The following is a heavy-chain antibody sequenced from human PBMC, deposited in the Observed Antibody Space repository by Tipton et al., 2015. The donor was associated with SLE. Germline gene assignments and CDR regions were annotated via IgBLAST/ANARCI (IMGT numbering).Heavy chain of an antibody. D-gene: IGHD6-19*01. CDR2: IYYSGST. V-gene: IGHV4-59*01. J-gene: IGHJ4*02. CDR3: ARLAVAGMWYYFDF. Sequence: TLSLTCTISGGSISTFYWSWIRQAPGKGLEWIGYIYYSGSTNYNPSLKSRVTISVDTSNNQFSLELSSVTAADTAVYYCARLAVAGMWYYFDFWGQGAPVTVSS. CDR1: GGSISTFY.